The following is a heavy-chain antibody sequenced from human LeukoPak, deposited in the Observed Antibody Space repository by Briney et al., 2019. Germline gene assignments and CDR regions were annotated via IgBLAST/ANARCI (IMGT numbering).Heavy chain of an antibody. D-gene: IGHD1-7*01. J-gene: IGHJ6*02. CDR2: ISYDGSKK. CDR3: AKDLELGNYYYGMDV. V-gene: IGHV3-30*18. Sequence: GESLRLSCAASGFTFSSYGMHWVRQAPGKGLEWVAVISYDGSKKYYADSVKGRFTISRDNSKNTLYLQMNSLRAEDTAVYYCAKDLELGNYYYGMDVWGQGTTVTVSS. CDR1: GFTFSSYG.